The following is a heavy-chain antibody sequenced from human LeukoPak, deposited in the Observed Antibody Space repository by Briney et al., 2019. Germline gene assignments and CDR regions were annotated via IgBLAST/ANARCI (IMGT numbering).Heavy chain of an antibody. J-gene: IGHJ4*02. CDR2: TNSDVCRT. D-gene: IGHD3-10*01. V-gene: IGHV3-74*01. Sequence: PGGSERLSCAASGFTFSSYWMHWVRQAPGKGLVWVSRTNSDVCRTTYAASVKGRFTISRDNAKNTLYLQMNSLRAEDTAVYYCARESYGIGEYDFDYWGQGTLVIVTS. CDR3: ARESYGIGEYDFDY. CDR1: GFTFSSYW.